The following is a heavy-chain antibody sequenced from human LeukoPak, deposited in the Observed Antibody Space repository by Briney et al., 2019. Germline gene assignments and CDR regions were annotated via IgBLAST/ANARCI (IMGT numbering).Heavy chain of an antibody. CDR2: IYHSGST. Sequence: SETLSLTCAVSGGSISSGGYSWSWIRQPPGKGLEWIGYIYHSGSTYYNPSLKSRVTISVDRSKTQFSLKLSSVTAADTAVYYCAAGAYCGGDCPPDAFDIWGQGTMVTVSS. V-gene: IGHV4-30-2*01. D-gene: IGHD2-21*02. CDR3: AAGAYCGGDCPPDAFDI. J-gene: IGHJ3*02. CDR1: GGSISSGGYS.